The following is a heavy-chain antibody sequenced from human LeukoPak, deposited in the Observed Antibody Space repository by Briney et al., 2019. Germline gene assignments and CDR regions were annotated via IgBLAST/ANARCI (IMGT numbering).Heavy chain of an antibody. V-gene: IGHV3-30*18. CDR2: ISYDGSNK. CDR1: GFTFSSYG. D-gene: IGHD6-13*01. J-gene: IGHJ3*02. CDR3: AKDHGGIAI. Sequence: GGSLRLSCAASGFTFSSYGMHWVRQAPGKGLEWVAVISYDGSNKYYADSVEGRFTISRDNSKNTLYLQMNSLRAEDTAVYYCAKDHGGIAIWGQGTMVTVSS.